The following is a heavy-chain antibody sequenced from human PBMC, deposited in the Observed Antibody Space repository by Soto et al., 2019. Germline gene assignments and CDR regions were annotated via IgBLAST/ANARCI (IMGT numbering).Heavy chain of an antibody. J-gene: IGHJ4*02. CDR3: ATPLRGGIMAGLVYWFGEDY. CDR2: ISGSGGST. D-gene: IGHD3-10*01. CDR1: GFTFSSYA. Sequence: GGSLRLSCAASGFTFSSYAMSWVRQAPGKGLEWVSAISGSGGSTYYADSVKGRFTISRDNSKNTLYLQMNSLRAEDTAVYYCATPLRGGIMAGLVYWFGEDYWGQGTLVTVSS. V-gene: IGHV3-23*01.